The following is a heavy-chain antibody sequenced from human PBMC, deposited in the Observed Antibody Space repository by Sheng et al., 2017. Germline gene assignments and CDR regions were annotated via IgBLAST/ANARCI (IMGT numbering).Heavy chain of an antibody. J-gene: IGHJ4*02. V-gene: IGHV4-34*01. Sequence: QVQLQQWGAGLLKPSETLSLTCAVYGGSFSGYYWSWIRQPPGKGLEWIGEINHSGSTNYNPSLKSRVTISVDTSKNQFSLKLSSVTAADTAVYYCARGRGSGWTGRGFDYWGQGTLVTVSS. D-gene: IGHD6-19*01. CDR3: ARGRGSGWTGRGFDY. CDR1: GGSFSGYY. CDR2: INHSGST.